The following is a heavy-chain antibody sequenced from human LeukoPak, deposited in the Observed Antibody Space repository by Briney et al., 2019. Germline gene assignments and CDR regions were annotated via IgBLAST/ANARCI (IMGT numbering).Heavy chain of an antibody. CDR3: AREWKWELLGGWFDP. CDR1: GGSISSYY. Sequence: SETLSLTCTVSGGSISSYYWSWIRQPPGKGLEWIGYIYYSGSTNYNPSLKSQVTISVDTSKNQFSLKLSSVTAADTAVYYCAREWKWELLGGWFDPWGQGTLVTVSS. D-gene: IGHD1-26*01. CDR2: IYYSGST. V-gene: IGHV4-59*01. J-gene: IGHJ5*02.